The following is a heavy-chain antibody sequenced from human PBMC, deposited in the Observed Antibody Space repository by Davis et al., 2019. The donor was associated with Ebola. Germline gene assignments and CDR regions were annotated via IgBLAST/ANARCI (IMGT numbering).Heavy chain of an antibody. D-gene: IGHD5-24*01. Sequence: GESLKISCAASGFVFSNYVMSWVRQAPGKGLEWVSTLGTSADTYYADSVKGRFTISRDNSMTTLYLQMNSLRTEDTAVYYCAKETRWLQLFYYYGMDVWGQGTTVTVSS. CDR1: GFVFSNYV. CDR2: LGTSADT. CDR3: AKETRWLQLFYYYGMDV. J-gene: IGHJ6*02. V-gene: IGHV3-23*01.